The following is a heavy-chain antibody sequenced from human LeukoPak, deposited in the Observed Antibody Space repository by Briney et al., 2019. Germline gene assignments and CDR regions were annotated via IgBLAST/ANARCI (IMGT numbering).Heavy chain of an antibody. Sequence: ASVKVSCKVSGYTLTELSMHWVRQAPGKGLEWMGGFDPEDGETIYAQKFQGRVTMTEDTSTDTAYMELSSLKSEDTAVYYCATGITMIVKGAFDIWGQGTMVTVSS. CDR1: GYTLTELS. D-gene: IGHD3-22*01. CDR3: ATGITMIVKGAFDI. V-gene: IGHV1-24*01. J-gene: IGHJ3*02. CDR2: FDPEDGET.